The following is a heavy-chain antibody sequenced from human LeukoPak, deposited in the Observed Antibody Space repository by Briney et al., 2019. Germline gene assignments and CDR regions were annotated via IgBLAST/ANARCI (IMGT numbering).Heavy chain of an antibody. CDR2: ISGDGGST. CDR3: AKDRDYYDSSGYYED. V-gene: IGHV3-43*02. CDR1: GFTFDDYA. D-gene: IGHD3-22*01. Sequence: AGSLRLSCAASGFTFDDYAMHWVRQAPGKGLEWVSLISGDGGSTYYADSVKGRFTISRDNSKNSLYLQMNSLRTEDTALYYCAKDRDYYDSSGYYEDWGQGTLVTVSS. J-gene: IGHJ4*02.